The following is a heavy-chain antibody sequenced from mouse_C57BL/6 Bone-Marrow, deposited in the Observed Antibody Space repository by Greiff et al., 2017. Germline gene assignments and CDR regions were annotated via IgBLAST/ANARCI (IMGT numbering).Heavy chain of an antibody. V-gene: IGHV1-26*01. CDR2: INPNNGGT. CDR3: ANIDY. CDR1: GYTFTDYY. Sequence: EVQLQQSGPELVKPGASVKISCKASGYTFTDYYMNWVKQSHGKSLERIGDINPNNGGTSYNQKFKGKATLTVDKSSITAYMELRSLTSEDSAVYYCANIDYWGQGTTLTVSS. J-gene: IGHJ2*01.